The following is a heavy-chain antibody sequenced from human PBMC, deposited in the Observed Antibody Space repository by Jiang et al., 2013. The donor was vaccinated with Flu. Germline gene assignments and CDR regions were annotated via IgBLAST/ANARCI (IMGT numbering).Heavy chain of an antibody. V-gene: IGHV4-59*01. CDR1: GGSISSYY. J-gene: IGHJ6*04. D-gene: IGHD5-12*01. CDR2: IYYSGST. CDR3: ARGANIVATNGYYYGMDV. Sequence: SETLSLTCTVSGGSISSYYWSWIRQPPGKGLEWIGYIYYSGSTNYNPSLKSRVTISVDTSKNQFSLKLSSVTAADTAVYYCARGANIVATNGYYYGMDVWGKGTTVTVSS.